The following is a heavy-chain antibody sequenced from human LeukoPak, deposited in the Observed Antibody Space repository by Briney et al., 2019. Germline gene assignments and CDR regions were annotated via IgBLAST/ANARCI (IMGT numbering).Heavy chain of an antibody. CDR2: IKSKTDGGTT. D-gene: IGHD4-17*01. J-gene: IGHJ4*02. V-gene: IGHV3-15*01. Sequence: AGGSLRLSCAASGFTFSNAWMSWVRQAPGKGLEWVGRIKSKTDGGTTDYAAPVKGRFTISRDDSKNTLYLQMSSLKTEDTAVYYCTVYDYGDYVDYWGQGTLVTVSS. CDR1: GFTFSNAW. CDR3: TVYDYGDYVDY.